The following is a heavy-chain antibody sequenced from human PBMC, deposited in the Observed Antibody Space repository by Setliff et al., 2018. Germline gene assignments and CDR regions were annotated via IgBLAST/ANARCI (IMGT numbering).Heavy chain of an antibody. J-gene: IGHJ5*02. CDR3: ARGRYWFAPNWFDP. Sequence: SETLSLTCTVSGGSISSGGFYWSWIRQHPGKGLEWIGYTYYSGSTYYNPSLKSRVTISVDTSKNQFSLKLSSVTAADTAVYYCARGRYWFAPNWFDPWGQGTLVTVSS. D-gene: IGHD2-21*01. CDR2: TYYSGST. V-gene: IGHV4-31*03. CDR1: GGSISSGGFY.